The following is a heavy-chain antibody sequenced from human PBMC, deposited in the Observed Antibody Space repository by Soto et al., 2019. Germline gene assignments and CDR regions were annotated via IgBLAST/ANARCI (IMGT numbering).Heavy chain of an antibody. CDR2: ISAYNGNT. Sequence: QVQLVQSGAEVKKPGASVKVSCKASGYTFTSYGTSWVRQAPGQGLEWMGWISAYNGNTNYAQKLQGRVTMTTDTSTSTAYMELRSLRSDDTAVYYCARDRLAAAGTSSYYYYGMDVWGQGTTVTVSS. V-gene: IGHV1-18*01. CDR3: ARDRLAAAGTSSYYYYGMDV. CDR1: GYTFTSYG. J-gene: IGHJ6*02. D-gene: IGHD6-13*01.